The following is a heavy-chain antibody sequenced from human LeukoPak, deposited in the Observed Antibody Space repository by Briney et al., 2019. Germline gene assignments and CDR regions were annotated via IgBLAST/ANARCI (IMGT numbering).Heavy chain of an antibody. D-gene: IGHD3-22*01. CDR1: GFTVSSNY. V-gene: IGHV3-66*01. CDR3: ARDLYYYDSSGYLGY. Sequence: PGGSLRLSCAASGFTVSSNYMTWVRRAPGKGLECVSFIYSGGSTYYADSVKGRFTISRDNSKNTPYLQMNSLRAEDTAVYYCARDLYYYDSSGYLGYWGQGTLVTVSS. J-gene: IGHJ4*02. CDR2: IYSGGST.